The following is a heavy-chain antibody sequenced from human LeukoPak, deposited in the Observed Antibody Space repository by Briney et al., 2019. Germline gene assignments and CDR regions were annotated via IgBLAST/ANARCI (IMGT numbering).Heavy chain of an antibody. V-gene: IGHV1-2*02. D-gene: IGHD2-8*01. J-gene: IGHJ4*02. CDR3: ARLDTITNAFDY. CDR1: GYTFTDYY. Sequence: ASVKVSCKASGYTFTDYYMHWVRQAPGQGLEWMGWINPTSGGTKYAQKFKGRVTMTRDTSITTAYMELSRLTSDDTAVYYCARLDTITNAFDYWGQGTLVTVSS. CDR2: INPTSGGT.